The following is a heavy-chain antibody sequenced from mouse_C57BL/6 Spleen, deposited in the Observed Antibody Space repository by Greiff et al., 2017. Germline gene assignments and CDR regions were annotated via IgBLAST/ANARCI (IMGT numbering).Heavy chain of an antibody. CDR3: ARGSSYFYWYFDV. CDR2: INPSNGGT. J-gene: IGHJ1*03. Sequence: QVQLQQPGTELVKPGASVKLSCKASGYTFTSYWMHWVKQRPGPGLEWIGNINPSNGGTNYNEKFKSKATLTVDKSSSTAYMQLSSLTSEDSAVYYCARGSSYFYWYFDVWGTGTTVTVSS. V-gene: IGHV1-53*01. D-gene: IGHD1-1*01. CDR1: GYTFTSYW.